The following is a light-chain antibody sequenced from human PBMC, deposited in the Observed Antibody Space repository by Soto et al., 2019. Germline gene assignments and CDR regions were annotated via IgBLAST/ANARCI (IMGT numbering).Light chain of an antibody. CDR1: QSSGCSY. J-gene: IGKJ1*01. CDR3: QQDRRTPRT. CDR2: FGS. V-gene: IGKV3-20*01. Sequence: SPCALSLSQGERATLSCRVSQSSGCSYLAWYLQQPGQAPPLLIYFGSNRATGVPDRFSGSGAGTDFTLTISRVEAEDVGVYYCQQDRRTPRTFGQGTKVDIK.